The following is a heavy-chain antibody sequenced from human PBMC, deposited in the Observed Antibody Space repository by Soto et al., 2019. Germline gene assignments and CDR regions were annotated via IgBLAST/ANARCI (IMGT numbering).Heavy chain of an antibody. CDR3: AKDVGCSSTSCYVWDLLLELYFDY. CDR1: GFTFSSYA. V-gene: IGHV3-23*01. J-gene: IGHJ4*02. D-gene: IGHD2-2*01. Sequence: GGSLRLSCAASGFTFSSYAMSWVRQAPGKGLEWVSAISGSGGSTYYADSVKGRFTISRDNSKNTLYLQMNSLRAEDTAVYYCAKDVGCSSTSCYVWDLLLELYFDYWGQGTLVTVSS. CDR2: ISGSGGST.